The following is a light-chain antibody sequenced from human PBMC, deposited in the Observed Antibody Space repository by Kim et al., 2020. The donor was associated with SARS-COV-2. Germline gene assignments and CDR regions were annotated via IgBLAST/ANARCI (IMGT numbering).Light chain of an antibody. CDR1: QSVSSSY. J-gene: IGKJ5*01. Sequence: EIVLTQSPGTLSLSPGERATLSCRASQSVSSSYLAWYQQKPGQAPRLLIHGVSRRATGIPDRFSGSGSATDFTLTISRLEPEDFAVYYCQQYDYSPPITFGQGTRLEIK. V-gene: IGKV3-20*01. CDR3: QQYDYSPPIT. CDR2: GVS.